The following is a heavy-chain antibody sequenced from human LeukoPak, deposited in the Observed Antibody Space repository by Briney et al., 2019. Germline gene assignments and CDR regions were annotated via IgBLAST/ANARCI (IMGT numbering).Heavy chain of an antibody. CDR1: GGSISSSSYY. D-gene: IGHD3-10*01. V-gene: IGHV4-39*07. Sequence: NPSETLSLTCTVSGGSISSSSYYWGWIREPPGKGLEWIGSIYYSGSTYYNPSLKSRVTISVDTSKTQFSLKLSSVTAADTAVYYCARINMVRGVIATLDYWGQGTLVTVSS. CDR3: ARINMVRGVIATLDY. CDR2: IYYSGST. J-gene: IGHJ4*02.